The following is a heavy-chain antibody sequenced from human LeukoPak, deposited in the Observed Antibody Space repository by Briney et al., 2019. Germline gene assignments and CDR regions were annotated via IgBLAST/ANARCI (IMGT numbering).Heavy chain of an antibody. Sequence: ASVKVPCKASGYTFTGYYMHWVRQAPGQGLEWMGWINPNSGGTNYAQKFQGRVTMTRDTSISTAYMELSRLRSDDTAVYYCATGIVATTASDYWGQGTLVTVSS. CDR2: INPNSGGT. CDR1: GYTFTGYY. J-gene: IGHJ4*02. D-gene: IGHD5-12*01. V-gene: IGHV1-2*02. CDR3: ATGIVATTASDY.